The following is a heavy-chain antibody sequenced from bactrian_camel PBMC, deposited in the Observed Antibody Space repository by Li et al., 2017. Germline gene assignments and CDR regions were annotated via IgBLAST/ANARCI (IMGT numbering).Heavy chain of an antibody. J-gene: IGHJ4*01. Sequence: QVQLVESGGGSVQAGGSLRLSCAAGRYTYKRNCMGWFRQRPGKDHEGLAVLWIGGATTTYADSVKGRFTISRDNGKNTVYLQMNSLKSEDTALYYCATDQYCSEGYCGSYEYNYWGQGTQVTVS. CDR3: ATDQYCSEGYCGSYEYNY. CDR2: LWIGGATT. CDR1: RYTYKRNC. D-gene: IGHD3*01. V-gene: IGHV3S1*01.